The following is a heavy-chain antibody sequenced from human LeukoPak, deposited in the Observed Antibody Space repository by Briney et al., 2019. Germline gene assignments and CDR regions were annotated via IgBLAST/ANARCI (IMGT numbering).Heavy chain of an antibody. Sequence: GGSLRLSCVASGFTFSSYWMHWVRQAPGKGLVWVSHINSDGSSTNYADSVKGRFTISRDNAKKTLYLQMNSLRDEDTAVYYCARPGSAPCFFWGQGTLVTVSS. V-gene: IGHV3-74*01. CDR2: INSDGSST. CDR3: ARPGSAPCFF. D-gene: IGHD1-14*01. CDR1: GFTFSSYW. J-gene: IGHJ4*02.